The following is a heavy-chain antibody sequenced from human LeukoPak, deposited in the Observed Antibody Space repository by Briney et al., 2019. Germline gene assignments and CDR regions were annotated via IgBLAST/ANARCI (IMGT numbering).Heavy chain of an antibody. J-gene: IGHJ5*02. CDR2: IYPGDSNT. V-gene: IGHV5-51*01. CDR3: ARRLAASNTFDP. D-gene: IGHD6-13*01. CDR1: GYSFTSYW. Sequence: GESLKISCKGSGYSFTSYWIGWVRQMPGKGLEWMGIIYPGDSNTRYSPSFQGQVTTSADKSISTAYLQWSSLKASDSAMYYCARRLAASNTFDPWGQGTLVTVSS.